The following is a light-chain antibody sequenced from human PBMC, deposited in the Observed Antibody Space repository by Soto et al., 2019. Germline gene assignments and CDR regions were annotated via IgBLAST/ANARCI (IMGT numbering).Light chain of an antibody. Sequence: QSALTQPPSASGSPGQSVTISCTGTSDDVGNYNYVSWYQHQPGKAPKLLIYEVTKRPSGVPGRFSASKSGHTASLTVSGLQADDEGDYYCSSYGGNRNLVFGVGTTLTVL. CDR1: SDDVGNYNY. CDR2: EVT. V-gene: IGLV2-8*01. CDR3: SSYGGNRNLV. J-gene: IGLJ3*02.